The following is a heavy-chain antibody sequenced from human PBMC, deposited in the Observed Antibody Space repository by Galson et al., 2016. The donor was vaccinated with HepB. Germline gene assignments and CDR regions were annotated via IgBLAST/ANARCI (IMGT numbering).Heavy chain of an antibody. CDR2: ISGSGGST. Sequence: SLRLSCAASGFTFSSYAMSWVRQAPGKGLEWVSAISGSGGSTYYADSVKGRFTISRDNSNNTLYLQKNSLRAEDTALYYCAKDQFLGVVPAATVYWGPGTLVTVSS. CDR1: GFTFSSYA. J-gene: IGHJ4*02. V-gene: IGHV3-23*01. CDR3: AKDQFLGVVPAATVY. D-gene: IGHD2-2*01.